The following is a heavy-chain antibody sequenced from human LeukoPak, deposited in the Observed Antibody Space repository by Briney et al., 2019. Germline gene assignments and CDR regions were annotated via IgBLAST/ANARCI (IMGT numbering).Heavy chain of an antibody. Sequence: GASVKVSCKASGHTFTSYDINWVRQATGQGLEWMGWMNPNSGNTGYAQKFQGRVTMTRNTSISTAYMELSSLRSEDTAVYYCARGRKGGIGYYFDYWGQGTLVTVSS. D-gene: IGHD1-26*01. CDR1: GHTFTSYD. CDR3: ARGRKGGIGYYFDY. V-gene: IGHV1-8*01. J-gene: IGHJ4*02. CDR2: MNPNSGNT.